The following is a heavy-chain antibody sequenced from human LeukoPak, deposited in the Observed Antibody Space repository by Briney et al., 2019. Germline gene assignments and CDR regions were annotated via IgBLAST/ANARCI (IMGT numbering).Heavy chain of an antibody. J-gene: IGHJ4*02. CDR1: GCSISSSSYY. CDR2: IYDSGST. D-gene: IGHD2-2*02. V-gene: IGHV4-39*01. Sequence: SETLPLTCTVSGCSISSSSYYWGWIRQPPGKGLEWIGSIYDSGSTYYNPSLKRRVTISVDTSKNQFSLKLSSVTAADTAVYYCARQTCSSTSCYMGLDFDYWGQGTLVSVSS. CDR3: ARQTCSSTSCYMGLDFDY.